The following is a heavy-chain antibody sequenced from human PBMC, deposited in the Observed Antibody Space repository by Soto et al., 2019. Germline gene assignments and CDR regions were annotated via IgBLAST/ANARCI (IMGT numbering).Heavy chain of an antibody. D-gene: IGHD2-15*01. V-gene: IGHV3-30*18. CDR1: GFTFSSYG. J-gene: IGHJ4*02. CDR2: ISYDGSNK. CDR3: AKYRNIVVVAAPLDY. Sequence: QVQLVESGGGVVQHGRSMSLSCAASGFTFSSYGMHWVRQAPGKGLERVAVISYDGSNKYYADSVKGRFTISRDNSKNTLYLQMNSLRAEDTAVYYCAKYRNIVVVAAPLDYWRQATLFTVSA.